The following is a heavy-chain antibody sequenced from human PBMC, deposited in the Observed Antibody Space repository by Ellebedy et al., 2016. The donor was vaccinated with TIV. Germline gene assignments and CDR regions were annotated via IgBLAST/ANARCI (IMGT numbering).Heavy chain of an antibody. Sequence: GSLRLXXASNHSSFGVYYWSWLRQSPGKGLEWIGEISQRGSTNYNPSLRSRVSLSIDPSKKQFSLKLRSVTAADTAVYYCARAGGADYWGQGTLVTVSS. CDR3: ARAGGADY. D-gene: IGHD3-10*01. CDR1: HSSFGVYY. CDR2: ISQRGST. V-gene: IGHV4-34*01. J-gene: IGHJ4*02.